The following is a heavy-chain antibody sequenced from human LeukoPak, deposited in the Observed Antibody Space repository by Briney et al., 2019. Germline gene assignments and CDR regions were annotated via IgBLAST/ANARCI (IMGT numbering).Heavy chain of an antibody. CDR2: ISGSGGST. D-gene: IGHD6-19*01. J-gene: IGHJ4*02. V-gene: IGHV3-23*01. CDR3: AKDRQWLAGNYFDY. Sequence: GGSMRLSCAASGFTFSSYAMSWVRQAPGKVLEWVSAISGSGGSTYYADSVKGRFTISRDNSKNTLYLQMNSLRAEDTAVYYCAKDRQWLAGNYFDYWGQGTLVTVSS. CDR1: GFTFSSYA.